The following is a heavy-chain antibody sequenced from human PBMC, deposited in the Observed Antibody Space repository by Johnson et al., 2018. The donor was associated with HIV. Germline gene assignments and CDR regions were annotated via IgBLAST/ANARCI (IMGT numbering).Heavy chain of an antibody. CDR2: ISFDGSNE. CDR1: GFTFSSYA. V-gene: IGHV3-30*04. Sequence: VQLVESGGGVVQPGRSLRLSCAASGFTFSSYAMHWVRQAPGKGLEWVAVISFDGSNEYNTDSVKGRFTISRDNSKNTLYLQMNSLRAEDTAIYYCVRGRISMTVVDLRGGAFDIWGQGTTVTVSS. CDR3: VRGRISMTVVDLRGGAFDI. D-gene: IGHD3-22*01. J-gene: IGHJ3*02.